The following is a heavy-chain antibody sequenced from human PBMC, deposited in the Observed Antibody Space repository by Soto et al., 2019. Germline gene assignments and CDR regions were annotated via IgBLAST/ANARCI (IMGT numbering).Heavy chain of an antibody. D-gene: IGHD3-22*01. Sequence: PSETLSLTCAVYGGSFSGYYWSWIRQPPGKGLEWIGEINHSGSTNYNPSLKSRVTISVDTSNNRFSLKLSSVAAADTAVYYCVRAYGYYDSSGYYYYYYGMDVWGRGTTVTVSS. CDR1: GGSFSGYY. CDR2: INHSGST. V-gene: IGHV4-34*01. J-gene: IGHJ6*02. CDR3: VRAYGYYDSSGYYYYYYGMDV.